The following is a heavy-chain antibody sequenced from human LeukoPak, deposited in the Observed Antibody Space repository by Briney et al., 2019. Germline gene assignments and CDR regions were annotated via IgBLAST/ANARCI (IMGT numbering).Heavy chain of an antibody. V-gene: IGHV3-30*18. CDR2: ISYDGSNK. J-gene: IGHJ5*02. CDR1: GLTLISYG. CDR3: GKDAPSYDILTGYYNWFDP. D-gene: IGHD3-9*01. Sequence: PGGSLRLSCAASGLTLISYGMRWVREAPAKGLEWVAVISYDGSNKYYADSVKGRFTISRDNSKNTLYLQMNTLRAEDTAVYYCGKDAPSYDILTGYYNWFDPWGQGTLVTVSS.